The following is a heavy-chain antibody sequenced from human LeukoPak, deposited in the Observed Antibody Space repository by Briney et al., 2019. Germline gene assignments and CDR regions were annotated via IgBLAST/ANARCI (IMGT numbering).Heavy chain of an antibody. D-gene: IGHD2-15*01. V-gene: IGHV3-23*01. CDR1: GFTFNKYA. Sequence: GGSLRLSCVASGFTFNKYAISWVRPAPGKGREWVSSISGSGGSTDYADSVKGRFTISRYNSNNTMFFQLTNLRPEDTATYYCAKDGGNAVVGVAAFHYWGQGTLVTVSS. J-gene: IGHJ4*02. CDR2: ISGSGGST. CDR3: AKDGGNAVVGVAAFHY.